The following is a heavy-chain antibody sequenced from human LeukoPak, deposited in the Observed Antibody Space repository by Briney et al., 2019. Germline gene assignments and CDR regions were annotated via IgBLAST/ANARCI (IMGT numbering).Heavy chain of an antibody. D-gene: IGHD3-9*01. CDR3: ARGENGYDILTGYYPELYYFDY. Sequence: SVKVSCKASGYTFTSYGISWVRQAPGQGLEWMGWISAYNGNTKYAQKLQGRVSMTTDTSTSTAYMELRSLRSDDTAVYYCARGENGYDILTGYYPELYYFDYWGQGTLVTVSS. CDR1: GYTFTSYG. J-gene: IGHJ4*02. V-gene: IGHV1-18*01. CDR2: ISAYNGNT.